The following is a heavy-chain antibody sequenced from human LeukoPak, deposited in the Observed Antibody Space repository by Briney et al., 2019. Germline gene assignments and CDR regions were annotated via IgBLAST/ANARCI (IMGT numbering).Heavy chain of an antibody. CDR2: IWYDGSNK. CDR3: ARGAHYGGNSPDY. CDR1: GFNFGSYG. V-gene: IGHV3-30*04. J-gene: IGHJ4*02. Sequence: GGSLRLSCAASGFNFGSYGMHWVRQSPDKGLEWVAAIWYDGSNKYYADSVKGRFIISRDNSKSTVLLQMNSLRVEDTGVYYCARGAHYGGNSPDYWGQGTLVSVCS. D-gene: IGHD4-23*01.